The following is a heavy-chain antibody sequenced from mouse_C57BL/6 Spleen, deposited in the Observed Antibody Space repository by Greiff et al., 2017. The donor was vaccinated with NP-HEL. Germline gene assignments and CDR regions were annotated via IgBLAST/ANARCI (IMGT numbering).Heavy chain of an antibody. D-gene: IGHD1-1*01. CDR2: ISYDGSN. Sequence: DVQLQESGPGLVKPSQSLSLTCSVTGYSITSGYYWNWIRQFPGNKLEWMGYISYDGSNNYNPSLKNRISITRDTSKNQFFLKLNSVTTEDTATYYCARAVDYFDYWGQGTTLTVSS. J-gene: IGHJ2*01. CDR1: GYSITSGYY. V-gene: IGHV3-6*01. CDR3: ARAVDYFDY.